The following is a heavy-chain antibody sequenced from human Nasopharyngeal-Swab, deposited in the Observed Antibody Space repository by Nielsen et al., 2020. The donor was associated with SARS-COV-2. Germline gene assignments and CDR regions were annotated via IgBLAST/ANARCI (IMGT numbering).Heavy chain of an antibody. CDR3: ATRPDSSWHPYCFDY. CDR2: IGGNGART. D-gene: IGHD6-13*01. Sequence: GGSLRLSCVASGFIFGNYAMAWVRQAPGKGLEWVSAIGGNGARTHYADSVRGRFIISRDNSKSTLDLQMNSLRAEDTAVYYCATRPDSSWHPYCFDYWGRGTLVTVSS. CDR1: GFIFGNYA. V-gene: IGHV3-23*01. J-gene: IGHJ4*02.